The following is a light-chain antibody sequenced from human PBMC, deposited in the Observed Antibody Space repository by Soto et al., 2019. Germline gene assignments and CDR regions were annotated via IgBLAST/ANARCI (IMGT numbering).Light chain of an antibody. J-gene: IGLJ2*01. CDR2: DVS. CDR1: ISDIGGYNY. Sequence: QSALTQPASVSGSPGQSITISCTGTISDIGGYNYVSWYQQHPGKAPKLLIYDVSYRHSGVSYRFSGSKSGTMASLIISGLQADDEADYYCCSYRGTNTPVFGGGTKLTVL. CDR3: CSYRGTNTPV. V-gene: IGLV2-14*01.